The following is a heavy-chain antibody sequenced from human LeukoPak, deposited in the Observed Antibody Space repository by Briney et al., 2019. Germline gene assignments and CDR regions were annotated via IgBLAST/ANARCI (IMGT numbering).Heavy chain of an antibody. CDR2: ISYDGSNK. CDR1: GFTFSSYA. CDR3: AGSYDY. V-gene: IGHV3-30*04. Sequence: GGSLRLSCAASGFTFSSYAMHWVRQAPGKGLEWVAVISYDGSNKYYADSVKGRFTISRDNSKNTLYLQMNSLRAEDTAVYYCAGSYDYWGQGTLVTVSS. J-gene: IGHJ4*02.